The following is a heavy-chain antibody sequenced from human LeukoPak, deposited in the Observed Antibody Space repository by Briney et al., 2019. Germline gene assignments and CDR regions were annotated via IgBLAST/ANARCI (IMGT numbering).Heavy chain of an antibody. CDR1: GGSISSGDYY. V-gene: IGHV4-61*08. J-gene: IGHJ3*02. D-gene: IGHD2-15*01. CDR3: ARYCSGGSCYSSYRAFDI. CDR2: IYYSGST. Sequence: SETLSLTCTVSGGSISSGDYYWSWIRQPPGKGLEWIGYIYYSGSTNYNPSLKSRVTISVDTSKNQFSLKLSSVTAADTAVYYCARYCSGGSCYSSYRAFDIWGQGTMVTVSS.